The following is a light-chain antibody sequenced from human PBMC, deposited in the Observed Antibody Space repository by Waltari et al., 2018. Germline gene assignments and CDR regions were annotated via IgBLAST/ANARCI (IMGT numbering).Light chain of an antibody. CDR1: SSGVWSYNL. Sequence: QSALTQPASVSGSPGQSSTISCTGTSSGVWSYNLFSWYQQHPGKAPKLMIYEVNKQSSAVLNRFTGAKSGDTASLTISGLQAQDEADYYCFSYVDSSTSVFGGGTKLTVV. V-gene: IGLV2-23*02. CDR3: FSYVDSSTSV. J-gene: IGLJ2*01. CDR2: EVN.